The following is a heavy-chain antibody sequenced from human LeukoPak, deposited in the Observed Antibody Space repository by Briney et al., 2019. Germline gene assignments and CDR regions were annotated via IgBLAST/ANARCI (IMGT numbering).Heavy chain of an antibody. V-gene: IGHV3-23*01. CDR3: AKDPYSGSYFDY. Sequence: GGSLRLSCAASGFTFSSYAMSWVRQAPGKGLEWVSAISGSGGSTYYADSVKGRFTISRDNSKNTLYLEMNSLRAEDTAVYYCAKDPYSGSYFDYWGQGTLVTVSS. CDR1: GFTFSSYA. CDR2: ISGSGGST. J-gene: IGHJ4*02. D-gene: IGHD1-26*01.